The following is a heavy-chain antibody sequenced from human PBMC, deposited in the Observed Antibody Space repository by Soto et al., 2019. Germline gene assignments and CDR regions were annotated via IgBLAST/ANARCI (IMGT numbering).Heavy chain of an antibody. CDR3: ARLGGAVALPDY. Sequence: QLQLQESGPGLVKPSETLSLTCTVSGGSISSSSYYWGWNRQPPGKGLEWIGSIYYSGSTYYNPSLKSRVTISVDTSKNQFSLKLSSVTAADTAVYYCARLGGAVALPDYWGQGTLVTVSS. V-gene: IGHV4-39*01. J-gene: IGHJ4*02. D-gene: IGHD6-19*01. CDR2: IYYSGST. CDR1: GGSISSSSYY.